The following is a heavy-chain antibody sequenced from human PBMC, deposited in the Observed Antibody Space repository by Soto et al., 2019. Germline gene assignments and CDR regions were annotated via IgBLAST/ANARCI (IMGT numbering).Heavy chain of an antibody. CDR3: ATLPIYYDSSGYYSPFDY. D-gene: IGHD3-22*01. J-gene: IGHJ4*02. V-gene: IGHV1-24*01. Sequence: GASVKVCCKVSGYTLTELSMHWVRQAPGKGLEWMGGFDPEDGETIYAQKFQGRVTMTEDTSTDTAYMELSSLRSEDTAVYYCATLPIYYDSSGYYSPFDYWGQGTLVTVSS. CDR1: GYTLTELS. CDR2: FDPEDGET.